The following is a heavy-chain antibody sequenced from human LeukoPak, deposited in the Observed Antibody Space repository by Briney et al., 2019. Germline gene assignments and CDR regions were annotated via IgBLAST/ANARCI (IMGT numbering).Heavy chain of an antibody. J-gene: IGHJ4*02. Sequence: GGSLRLSCVASGVTFSGSGMHWVRQASGKGLEWIGHIRRNGNTYATEYAASVKGRFTISRDDSKNTLYLQMNSLKTEDTAVYYCTTEPWYYYDSSGIFDYWGQGTLVTVSS. CDR1: GVTFSGSG. D-gene: IGHD3-22*01. V-gene: IGHV3-73*01. CDR3: TTEPWYYYDSSGIFDY. CDR2: IRRNGNTYAT.